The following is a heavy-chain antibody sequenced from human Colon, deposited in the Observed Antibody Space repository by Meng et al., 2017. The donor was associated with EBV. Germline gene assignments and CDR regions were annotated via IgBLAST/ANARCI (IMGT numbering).Heavy chain of an antibody. CDR2: IKNDGSFT. J-gene: IGHJ4*02. Sequence: GWVRPGGSPGLPSVPCGFIVSSNHVSWARQAPGKGLVWVSRIKNDGSFTAYADSVKGRFTISRDNAKNTLYLQMNSLRAEDTAVYYCAKSDYFDNWGQGTLVTVSS. V-gene: IGHV3-74*01. CDR3: AKSDYFDN. CDR1: GFIVSSNH.